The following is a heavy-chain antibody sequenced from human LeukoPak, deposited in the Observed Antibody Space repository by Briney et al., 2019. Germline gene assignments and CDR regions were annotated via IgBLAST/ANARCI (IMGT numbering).Heavy chain of an antibody. CDR1: GGSISSYY. CDR3: ARGMLFRAFDI. Sequence: SETLSLTCTVSGGSISSYYWSWTRQPPGKGLEWIGYIYYSGSTNYNPSLKSRVTISVDTSKNQFSLKLSSVTAADTAVYYCARGMLFRAFDIWGQGTMVTVSS. J-gene: IGHJ3*02. D-gene: IGHD2-21*01. V-gene: IGHV4-59*01. CDR2: IYYSGST.